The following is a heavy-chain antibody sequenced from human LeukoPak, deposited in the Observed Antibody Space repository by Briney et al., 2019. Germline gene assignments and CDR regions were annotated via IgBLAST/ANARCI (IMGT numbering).Heavy chain of an antibody. J-gene: IGHJ4*02. CDR1: YA. Sequence: YAMSXVRQAPGKGLEXVSAISGSGGSTYYADSVKGRFTISRDNSKNTLYLQMNSLRAEDTAVYYCAKRVRYDFWSGRSFDYWGQGTLVTVSS. V-gene: IGHV3-23*01. D-gene: IGHD3-3*01. CDR3: AKRVRYDFWSGRSFDY. CDR2: ISGSGGST.